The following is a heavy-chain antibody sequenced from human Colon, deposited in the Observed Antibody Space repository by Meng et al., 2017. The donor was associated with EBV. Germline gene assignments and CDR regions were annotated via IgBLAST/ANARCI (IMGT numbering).Heavy chain of an antibody. D-gene: IGHD2-21*02. CDR3: ARVGAYCGGDCYHPR. CDR1: GGSFSNSY. J-gene: IGHJ4*02. V-gene: IGHV4-34*01. Sequence: QGQLKQWGPGLLKPPEPLSITCADYGGSFSNSYWSWIRQPPGKRLEWIGEINESGSTKYNPSLKSRVTILMDTSKNQFSLRLSSVTAADTAVYYCARVGAYCGGDCYHPRWGQGTLVTVSS. CDR2: INESGST.